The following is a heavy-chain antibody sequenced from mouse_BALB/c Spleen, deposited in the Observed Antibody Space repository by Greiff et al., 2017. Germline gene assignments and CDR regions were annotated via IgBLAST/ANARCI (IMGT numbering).Heavy chain of an antibody. CDR2: IWAGGST. V-gene: IGHV2-9*02. J-gene: IGHJ3*01. Sequence: VQGVESGPGLVAPSQSLSITCTVSGFSLTSYGVHWVRQPPGKGLEWLGVIWAGGSTNYNSALMSRLSISKDNSKSQVFLKMNSLQTDDTAMYYCARAGNYGSSWFAYWGQGTLVTVSA. CDR3: ARAGNYGSSWFAY. D-gene: IGHD1-2*01. CDR1: GFSLTSYG.